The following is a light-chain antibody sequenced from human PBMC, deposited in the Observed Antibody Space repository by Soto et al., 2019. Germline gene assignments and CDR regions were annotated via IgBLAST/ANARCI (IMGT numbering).Light chain of an antibody. CDR2: WAS. V-gene: IGKV4-1*01. CDR1: QSVLHNSNNKKY. J-gene: IGKJ1*01. Sequence: DIVMTQSPDSLAVSLGERATINCKSSQSVLHNSNNKKYLTWYQQKPGQPPKLLIYWASTRESGVPDRFSGSGSGTDFTLTISSLQAEDVAVYYCQQYYSTPWTFGQGTKVEIK. CDR3: QQYYSTPWT.